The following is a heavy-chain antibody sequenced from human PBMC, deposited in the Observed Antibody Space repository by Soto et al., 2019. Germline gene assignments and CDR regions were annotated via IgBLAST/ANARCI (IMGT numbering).Heavy chain of an antibody. D-gene: IGHD2-15*01. Sequence: GGSLRLSCAASGFTFDDYAMHWVRQAPGKGLEWVSGISWNSGSIGYADSVKGRFTISRDNAKNSLYLQMNSLRAEDTALYYCAKVYCSGGSCYPPQDFDPWGQGTLVTVSS. CDR3: AKVYCSGGSCYPPQDFDP. CDR2: ISWNSGSI. V-gene: IGHV3-9*01. J-gene: IGHJ5*02. CDR1: GFTFDDYA.